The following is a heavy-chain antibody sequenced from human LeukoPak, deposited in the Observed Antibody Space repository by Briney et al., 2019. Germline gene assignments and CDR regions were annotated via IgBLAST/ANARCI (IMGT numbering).Heavy chain of an antibody. Sequence: PGESLRLSCAASGFSFRSYNMDWVRQAPGKGLEWVTVISYDGNNKYYADSVKGRFTISRDNSKNTLYLQMNSLRAEDTAVYYCAKGIRIYYYYGMDVWGQGTTVTVSS. CDR3: AKGIRIYYYYGMDV. J-gene: IGHJ6*02. CDR1: GFSFRSYN. D-gene: IGHD2-15*01. CDR2: ISYDGNNK. V-gene: IGHV3-30*18.